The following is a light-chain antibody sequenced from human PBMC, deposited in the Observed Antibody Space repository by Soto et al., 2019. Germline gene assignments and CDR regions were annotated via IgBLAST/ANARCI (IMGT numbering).Light chain of an antibody. CDR1: SSNIGAGYA. J-gene: IGLJ2*01. CDR3: HSFDSRLRVV. Sequence: QSVLTQPPSVSGAPGQRVTISCTGSSSNIGAGYAVQWYQQLPGTAPKLLIYGNTIRPSGVPDRFSGSKSGTSASLAITGLQTEDEADYYCHSFDSRLRVVFGGGTKLTVL. V-gene: IGLV1-40*01. CDR2: GNT.